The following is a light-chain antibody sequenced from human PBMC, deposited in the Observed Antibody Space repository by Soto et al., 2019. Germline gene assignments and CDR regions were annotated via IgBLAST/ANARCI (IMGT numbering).Light chain of an antibody. CDR2: GAS. J-gene: IGKJ1*01. Sequence: DIVLTQSPGTLSSSPGERATLSCRASQSVSTSYLAWYQQKPGQAPRLLIFGASSRATGIPDRFIGSGPGTDFTLTISRLEPEDFAVYYCQQYGSSPTTFGRGTKVDIK. CDR1: QSVSTSY. V-gene: IGKV3-20*01. CDR3: QQYGSSPTT.